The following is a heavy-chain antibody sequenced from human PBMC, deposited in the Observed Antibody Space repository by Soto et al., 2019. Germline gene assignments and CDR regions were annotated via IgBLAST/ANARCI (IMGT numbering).Heavy chain of an antibody. J-gene: IGHJ3*01. CDR1: GDSISSGGYY. CDR3: TRGAWGYAFDV. CDR2: IRYSEST. D-gene: IGHD3-16*01. Sequence: QVQLQQSGPGLVKPSQTLSLTCTVSGDSISSGGYYWTWVHQRPGKGLEWIGYIRYSESTYYNPSLKSXXIXSXXTSKNQFALRLSSVTAADTAVYFCTRGAWGYAFDVWGQGTMVTVSS. V-gene: IGHV4-31*03.